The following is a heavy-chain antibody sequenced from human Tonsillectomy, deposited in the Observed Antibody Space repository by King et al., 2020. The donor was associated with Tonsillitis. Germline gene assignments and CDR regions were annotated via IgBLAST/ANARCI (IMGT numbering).Heavy chain of an antibody. CDR2: ISWDGRTS. D-gene: IGHD3-9*01. CDR3: VRFGYFEWWVPPTGIDV. J-gene: IGHJ6*02. Sequence: VQLVESGGVVVQPGGSLRLSCVASGFNFHEYTMHWVRQGPGKGLEWVALISWDGRTSNYAASVKGRFTISRDNSKNTLYLQMNSLTTEDTGLYYCVRFGYFEWWVPPTGIDVWGHGTPVTVSS. CDR1: GFNFHEYT. V-gene: IGHV3-43*01.